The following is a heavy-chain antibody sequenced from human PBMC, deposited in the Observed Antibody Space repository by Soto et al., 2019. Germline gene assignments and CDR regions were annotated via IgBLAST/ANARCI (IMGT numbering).Heavy chain of an antibody. V-gene: IGHV3-66*03. CDR3: AKARGANNWAIYYGLDV. CDR2: LYSTNVA. CDR1: EFPVTTHY. D-gene: IGHD1-1*01. J-gene: IGHJ6*02. Sequence: EVQVVESGGGLIQPGGSLRLSCAASEFPVTTHYLTWVRQAPGKGLEWVSLLYSTNVAHYADSVRGRFTISRDNVENMVSLQLDGLRGEDTAVYYCAKARGANNWAIYYGLDVWGQGTTVTVSS.